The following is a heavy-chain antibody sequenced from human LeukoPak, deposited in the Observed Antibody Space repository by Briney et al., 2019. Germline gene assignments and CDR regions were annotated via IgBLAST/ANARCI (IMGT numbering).Heavy chain of an antibody. Sequence: ASVKVSCKASGYTFTSYGISWVRQAPGQGLEWMGWISAYNGNTNYAQKLQGRVTMTTDTSTSTAYMELRSLRSDDTAVYYCARSGLGGNYYYGMDVWGQGTTVTVSS. J-gene: IGHJ6*02. CDR1: GYTFTSYG. V-gene: IGHV1-18*01. CDR3: ARSGLGGNYYYGMDV. D-gene: IGHD3-16*01. CDR2: ISAYNGNT.